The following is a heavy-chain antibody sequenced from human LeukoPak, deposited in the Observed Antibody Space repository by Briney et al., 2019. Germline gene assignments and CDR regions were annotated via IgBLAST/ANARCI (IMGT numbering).Heavy chain of an antibody. D-gene: IGHD3-22*01. CDR2: ISGSGGST. CDR1: GFTFSSYA. Sequence: GGSLRLSCAASGFTFSSYAMSWVRQAPGKGLEWVSVISGSGGSTYYADSVKGRFTISRDNSKNTLYLQMNSLRAEDTAVYYCAKGGFGGYDSSGYYLGYFDYWGQGTLVTVSS. CDR3: AKGGFGGYDSSGYYLGYFDY. J-gene: IGHJ4*02. V-gene: IGHV3-23*01.